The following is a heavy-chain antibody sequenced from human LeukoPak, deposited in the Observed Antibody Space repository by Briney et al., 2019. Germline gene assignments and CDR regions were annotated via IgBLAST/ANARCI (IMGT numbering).Heavy chain of an antibody. D-gene: IGHD1-26*01. CDR2: ISSSSSYI. CDR1: GFTFSSYS. V-gene: IGHV3-21*01. Sequence: GGSLRLSCAASGFTFSSYSMNWVRQAPGKGLEWVSSISSSSSYIYYADSLKGRFTISRDNAKNALFLQMNSLRAEDTAVYYCGRALGSPLDYWGQGTLVIVSS. CDR3: GRALGSPLDY. J-gene: IGHJ4*02.